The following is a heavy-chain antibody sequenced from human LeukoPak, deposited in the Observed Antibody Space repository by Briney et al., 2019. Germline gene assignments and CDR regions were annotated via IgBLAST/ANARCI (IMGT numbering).Heavy chain of an antibody. J-gene: IGHJ4*02. Sequence: ASVKVTCKASGYTFTSYAMHWVRQAPGQRLEWMGWINAGNGNTKYSQKFQGRVTITRDTSASTAYMELSSLRSEDTAVYYCARRLRGLTRYFDWSPPDYWGQGTLVTVSS. CDR1: GYTFTSYA. D-gene: IGHD3-9*01. CDR3: ARRLRGLTRYFDWSPPDY. CDR2: INAGNGNT. V-gene: IGHV1-3*01.